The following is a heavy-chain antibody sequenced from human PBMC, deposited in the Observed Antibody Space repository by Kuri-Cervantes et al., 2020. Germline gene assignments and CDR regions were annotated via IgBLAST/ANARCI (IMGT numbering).Heavy chain of an antibody. D-gene: IGHD1-26*01. CDR1: GGSVSSGSYY. CDR3: ARSSGSYYYAFDI. Sequence: GSLRLSCTVSGGSVSSGSYYWSWIRQPPGKGLEWIGYIYYSGSTNYNPSLKSRVTISVDTSKNQFSLKLSSVTAADTAVYYCARSSGSYYYAFDIWGQGTMVTVSS. J-gene: IGHJ3*02. V-gene: IGHV4-61*01. CDR2: IYYSGST.